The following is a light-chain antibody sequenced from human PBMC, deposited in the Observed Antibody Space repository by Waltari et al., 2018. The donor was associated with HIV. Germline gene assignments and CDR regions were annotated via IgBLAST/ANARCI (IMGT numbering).Light chain of an antibody. CDR3: QSYDSSLSGVL. CDR1: SPNTGAGDE. Sequence: QSVLTQPPSVSGAPGQRVTISCTGSSPNTGAGDEINSHQQLPGTGPKPLIYDINNRPSGVPDRFSGSKSGTSASLAITGLQAEDEADYYCQSYDSSLSGVLFGGGTKLTVL. V-gene: IGLV1-40*01. CDR2: DIN. J-gene: IGLJ2*01.